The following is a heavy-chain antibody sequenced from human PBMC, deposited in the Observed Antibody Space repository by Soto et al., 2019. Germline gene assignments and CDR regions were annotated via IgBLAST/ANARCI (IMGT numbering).Heavy chain of an antibody. CDR3: ARVVVIGYGHGMDV. Sequence: GGSLRLSCAASGFTFSSYSMNWVRQAPGKGLEWVSYISSSSTIYYADSVKGRFTISRDNAKNSLYLQMNSLRDEDTAVYYCARVVVIGYGHGMDVWGQGTTVTVSS. CDR1: GFTFSSYS. V-gene: IGHV3-48*02. D-gene: IGHD5-12*01. CDR2: ISSSSTI. J-gene: IGHJ6*02.